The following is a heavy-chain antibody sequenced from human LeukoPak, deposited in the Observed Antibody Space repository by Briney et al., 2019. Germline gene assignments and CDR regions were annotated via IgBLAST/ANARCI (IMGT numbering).Heavy chain of an antibody. CDR2: IYSSGST. J-gene: IGHJ5*02. V-gene: IGHV4-61*05. CDR1: AGSISSSSHF. CDR3: ARGQQWFDP. Sequence: SETLSLTCTVSAGSISSSSHFWGWIRQPPGKGLEWIGYIYSSGSTKYNPSLKSPITISVDTSKNQLSLKLSSVTAADTAVYYCARGQQWFDPWGQGTLVTVSS. D-gene: IGHD6-13*01.